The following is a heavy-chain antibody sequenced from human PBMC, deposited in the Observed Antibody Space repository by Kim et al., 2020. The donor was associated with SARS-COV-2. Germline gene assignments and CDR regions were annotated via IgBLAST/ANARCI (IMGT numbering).Heavy chain of an antibody. V-gene: IGHV4-34*01. J-gene: IGHJ4*02. CDR3: ARARKTGTTSFDY. CDR2: INHSGST. Sequence: SETLSLTCAVYGGSFSGYYWSWIRQPPGKGLEWIGEINHSGSTNYNPSLKSRVTISVDTSKNQFSLKLSSVTAADTAVYYCARARKTGTTSFDYWGQGTLVTVSS. CDR1: GGSFSGYY. D-gene: IGHD1-1*01.